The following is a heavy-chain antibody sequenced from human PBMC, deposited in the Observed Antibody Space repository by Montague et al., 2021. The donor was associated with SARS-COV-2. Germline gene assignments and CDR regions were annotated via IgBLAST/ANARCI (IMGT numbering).Heavy chain of an antibody. J-gene: IGHJ2*01. CDR1: GFIVSSNY. Sequence: SLRLSCAASGFIVSSNYMSWVRQAPGKGLEWVAVIYRGGSTYYAVSVKGRFTITCDNSANTLFLQMNSLIAADAAVYYCARDSKPDWDPYWYFDLWGRGTLVTVSS. CDR2: IYRGGST. D-gene: IGHD3-9*01. CDR3: ARDSKPDWDPYWYFDL. V-gene: IGHV3-53*01.